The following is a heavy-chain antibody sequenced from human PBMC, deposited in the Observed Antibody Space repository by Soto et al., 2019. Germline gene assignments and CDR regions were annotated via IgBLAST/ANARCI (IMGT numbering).Heavy chain of an antibody. CDR2: IHAGGTS. Sequence: QEQLQESGPGLVKPSQTLSLTCSVSGGSIRSVDHWWSWVRQPPGKVPEWLGDIHAGGTSYVTPSPQSRLTMSVDTSRNQFSLTLNSLTAADTAVYFCPVYAAANRCFEAWCQGPLVTFSS. CDR1: GGSIRSVDHW. CDR3: PVYAAANRCFEA. J-gene: IGHJ5*02. V-gene: IGHV4-30-4*01. D-gene: IGHD2-8*01.